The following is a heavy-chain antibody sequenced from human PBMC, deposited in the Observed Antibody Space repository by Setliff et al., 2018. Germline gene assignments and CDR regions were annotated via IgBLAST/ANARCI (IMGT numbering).Heavy chain of an antibody. Sequence: PGGSLRLSCAASGITLRTYSLNWVRQAPGKGLEWVSVIYSGGSTYYADSVKGRFTISRDNSKNTLYLQMNSLRAEDTAVYYCARDHNYAYDYWGQGTLVTVSS. CDR2: IYSGGST. CDR1: GITLRTYS. V-gene: IGHV3-53*01. D-gene: IGHD1-1*01. CDR3: ARDHNYAYDY. J-gene: IGHJ4*02.